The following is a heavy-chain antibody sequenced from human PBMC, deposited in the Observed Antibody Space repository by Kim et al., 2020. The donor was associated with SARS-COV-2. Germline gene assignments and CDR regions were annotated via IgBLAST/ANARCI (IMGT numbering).Heavy chain of an antibody. CDR3: ARSYDILTGYFRY. CDR1: GGSISSSSYY. V-gene: IGHV4-39*07. J-gene: IGHJ4*02. Sequence: SETLSLTCSVSGGSISSSSYYWGWIRQPPGKGLEWIGSIYYSGSTYYNPSLKSRVTISVDTSKNQFSLKLSSVTAADTAVYYCARSYDILTGYFRYWGQGTLVTVSA. D-gene: IGHD3-9*01. CDR2: IYYSGST.